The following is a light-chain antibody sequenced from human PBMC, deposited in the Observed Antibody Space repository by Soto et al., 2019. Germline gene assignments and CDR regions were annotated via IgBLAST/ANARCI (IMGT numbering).Light chain of an antibody. CDR2: LAS. V-gene: IGKV2-28*01. J-gene: IGKJ4*01. Sequence: DIVMTQSPLSLAVTPGEPASISCRSSQSLLYRDGRNFLDWYLQRPGQSPQVLIYLASKRASGVPDRVSGSGSVTDFTLKISRVEAEDVGIYYCMQALQTPTFGGGTRVEIK. CDR3: MQALQTPT. CDR1: QSLLYRDGRNF.